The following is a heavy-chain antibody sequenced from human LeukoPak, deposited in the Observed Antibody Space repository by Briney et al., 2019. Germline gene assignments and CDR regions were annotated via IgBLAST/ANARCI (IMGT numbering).Heavy chain of an antibody. CDR1: GYTSTGYY. CDR3: ARVPIRRHYESTGYYYEDP. J-gene: IGHJ5*02. D-gene: IGHD3-22*01. V-gene: IGHV1-2*02. Sequence: EASVKVSCKASGYTSTGYYMRWVRQAPGQGLERMGWINPNSGGTNYAQKFQGRVTMTRDTSISTAYMELSRLRSDDTAVYYCARVPIRRHYESTGYYYEDPWGQGTLVTVSS. CDR2: INPNSGGT.